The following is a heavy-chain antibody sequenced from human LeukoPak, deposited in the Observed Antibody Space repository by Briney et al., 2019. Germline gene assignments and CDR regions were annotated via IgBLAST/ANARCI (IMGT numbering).Heavy chain of an antibody. CDR1: GFTFSSYS. V-gene: IGHV3-21*01. CDR3: ARVYDSSGYYDAGFDY. J-gene: IGHJ4*02. D-gene: IGHD3-22*01. CDR2: ISSSSSYI. Sequence: PGGSLRLSCAASGFTFSSYSMNWVRQAPGKGLEWVSSISSSSSYIYYADPVKGRFTISRDNAKNSLYLQMNSLRAEDTAVYYCARVYDSSGYYDAGFDYWGQGTLVTVSS.